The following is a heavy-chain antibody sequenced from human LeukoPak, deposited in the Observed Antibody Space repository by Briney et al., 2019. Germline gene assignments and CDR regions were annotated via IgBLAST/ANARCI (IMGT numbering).Heavy chain of an antibody. Sequence: GGSLRLSCAASGFTFSSYAMSWVRQAPGKGLEWVSAISGSGGSTYYADSVKGRFTISRDNSKNTLYLQMNSLRAEDTAVYYCAKDLITMVRGVTYYFDYWGQGTLVTVCS. CDR1: GFTFSSYA. J-gene: IGHJ4*02. CDR2: ISGSGGST. V-gene: IGHV3-23*01. CDR3: AKDLITMVRGVTYYFDY. D-gene: IGHD3-10*01.